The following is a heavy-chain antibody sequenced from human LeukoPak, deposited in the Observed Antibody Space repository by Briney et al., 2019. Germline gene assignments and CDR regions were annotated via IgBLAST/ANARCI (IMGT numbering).Heavy chain of an antibody. Sequence: SETLSLTCTVSGDSMTNYYWNWIRQPPGKGLEWIGYIHHSGTTNYNPSLKSRLTMSVDTSKNQFSLKLTSVSAADTPMYYCARWYCTNGVCNRNYYGMDVWGQGTTVTVSS. CDR1: GDSMTNYY. CDR2: IHHSGTT. V-gene: IGHV4-59*01. D-gene: IGHD2-8*01. J-gene: IGHJ6*02. CDR3: ARWYCTNGVCNRNYYGMDV.